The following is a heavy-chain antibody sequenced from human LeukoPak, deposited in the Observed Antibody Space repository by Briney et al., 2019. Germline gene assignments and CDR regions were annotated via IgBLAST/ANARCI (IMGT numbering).Heavy chain of an antibody. J-gene: IGHJ5*02. Sequence: ASVKVSFKASGYTFTSYYMHWVRQAPGQGLEWMGIINPSGGSTSYAQKFQGRVTMTRDTSTSTVYMELSSLRSEDTAVYYCARDLGSSSWPNWFDPWGQGTLVTVSS. CDR3: ARDLGSSSWPNWFDP. D-gene: IGHD6-13*01. CDR2: INPSGGST. V-gene: IGHV1-46*01. CDR1: GYTFTSYY.